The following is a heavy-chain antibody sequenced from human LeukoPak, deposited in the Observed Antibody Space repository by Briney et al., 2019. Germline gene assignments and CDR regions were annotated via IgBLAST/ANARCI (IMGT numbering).Heavy chain of an antibody. CDR2: INHSGST. V-gene: IGHV4-34*01. J-gene: IGHJ4*02. CDR3: ARGLAAAGTSDSVGYYFDY. D-gene: IGHD6-13*01. CDR1: GGSFSGYY. Sequence: PSETLSLTCAVYGGSFSGYYWSWIRQPPGKGLEWIGEINHSGSTNYNPSLKSRVTISVDTSKNQFSLKLSSVTAADTAVYYCARGLAAAGTSDSVGYYFDYWGQGTLVTVSS.